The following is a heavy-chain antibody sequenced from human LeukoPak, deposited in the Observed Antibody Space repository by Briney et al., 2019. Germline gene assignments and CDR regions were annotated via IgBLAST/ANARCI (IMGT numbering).Heavy chain of an antibody. D-gene: IGHD3-16*01. J-gene: IGHJ4*02. CDR2: ITSGDGSP. Sequence: GGSLRLSCAASGFTFSSYMMNWVRQAPEKGLEWVSTITSGDGSPYYADSVKGRFTISRDNSNNMLYLQMNSLRAEDTAVYYCTKRGAYYVDYWGRGIPVTVSS. V-gene: IGHV3-23*01. CDR1: GFTFSSYM. CDR3: TKRGAYYVDY.